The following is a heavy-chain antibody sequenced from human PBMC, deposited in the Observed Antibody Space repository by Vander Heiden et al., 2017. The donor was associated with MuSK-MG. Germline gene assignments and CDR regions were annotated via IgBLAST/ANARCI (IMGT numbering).Heavy chain of an antibody. V-gene: IGHV4-59*08. D-gene: IGHD3-3*01. Sequence: QVQLQESGPGLVKPSETLSLTCTVSGGSISSYYWSWIRQPPGKGLELIGYIYYSGSTNYNPSLKSRVTISVDTSKNQFSLKLSSVTAADTAVYYCASLRFLEWLLVDYWGQGTLVTVSS. J-gene: IGHJ4*02. CDR2: IYYSGST. CDR3: ASLRFLEWLLVDY. CDR1: GGSISSYY.